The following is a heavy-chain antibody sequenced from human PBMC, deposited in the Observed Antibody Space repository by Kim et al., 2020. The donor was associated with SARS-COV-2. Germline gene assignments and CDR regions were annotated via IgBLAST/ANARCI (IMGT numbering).Heavy chain of an antibody. J-gene: IGHJ5*02. V-gene: IGHV4-38-2*02. CDR3: ARDSQWNYDRSNWFDP. CDR2: IYHSGST. CDR1: GYSISSGYY. D-gene: IGHD1-7*01. Sequence: SETLSLTCTVSGYSISSGYYWGWIRQPPGKGLEWIGSIYHSGSTYYNPSLKSRVTISVDTSKNQFSLKLSSVTAADTAVYYCARDSQWNYDRSNWFDPWGQGTLVTVSS.